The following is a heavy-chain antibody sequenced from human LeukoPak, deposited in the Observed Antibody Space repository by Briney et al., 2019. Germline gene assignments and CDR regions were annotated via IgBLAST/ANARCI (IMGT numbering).Heavy chain of an antibody. J-gene: IGHJ3*02. CDR2: ISYDGSNK. D-gene: IGHD3-22*01. CDR3: ARIHSLYYYDSSGYGAFDI. Sequence: PGGSLRLSCAASGFTFSSYGMHWVCQAPGKGLEWVAVISYDGSNKYYADSVKGRFTISRDNSKNTLYLQMNSLRAEDTAVYYCARIHSLYYYDSSGYGAFDIWGQGTMVTVSS. V-gene: IGHV3-30*03. CDR1: GFTFSSYG.